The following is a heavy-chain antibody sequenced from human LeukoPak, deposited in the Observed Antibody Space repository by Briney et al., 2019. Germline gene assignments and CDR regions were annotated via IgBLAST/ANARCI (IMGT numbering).Heavy chain of an antibody. Sequence: PGGSLRLSCTASGFTFGDYAMTWVRQAPGKGLEWVGFIASETYGGTAEYAASLKGRFTISRDDSKSIAYQQMNSLKTEDTAVYYCTRDQTPYYWGQGTLVTVSS. CDR1: GFTFGDYA. CDR2: IASETYGGTA. CDR3: TRDQTPYY. V-gene: IGHV3-49*04. J-gene: IGHJ4*02.